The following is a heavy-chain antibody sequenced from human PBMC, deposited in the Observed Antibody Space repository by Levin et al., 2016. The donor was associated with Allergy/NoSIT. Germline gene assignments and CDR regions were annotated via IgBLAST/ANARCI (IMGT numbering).Heavy chain of an antibody. V-gene: IGHV3-53*01. J-gene: IGHJ4*02. CDR2: INNGGGT. CDR3: ARVRDPNTSGWYFQ. Sequence: VRQAPGKGLEWVSIINNGGGTNYADSVKGRFTISRDNSKNTLYLQMNSLRGEDTAVYFCARVRDPNTSGWYFQWGQGTLVTVSS. D-gene: IGHD6-19*01.